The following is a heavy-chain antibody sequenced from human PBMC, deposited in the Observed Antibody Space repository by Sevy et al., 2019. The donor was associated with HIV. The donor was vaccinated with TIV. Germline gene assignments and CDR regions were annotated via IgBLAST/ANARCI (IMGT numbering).Heavy chain of an antibody. CDR2: IKSDGSDK. J-gene: IGHJ4*01. CDR1: GFTFSIYY. CDR3: ARYGGYIDH. Sequence: GGSLRLSCAASGFTFSIYYMTWARQAPGKGLEWVANIKSDGSDKYYVDSVKGRFTISRDNAKNSLYLKMNGLKAEETAVYYCARYGGYIDHWGHGTLVTVSS. V-gene: IGHV3-7*01. D-gene: IGHD2-15*01.